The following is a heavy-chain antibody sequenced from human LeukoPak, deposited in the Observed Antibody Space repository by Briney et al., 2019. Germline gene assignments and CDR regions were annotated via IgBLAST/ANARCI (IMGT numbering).Heavy chain of an antibody. D-gene: IGHD1-26*01. Sequence: SETLSLTCSVSGDSISGYYWSWIRQPAGKGLEWIGRIYTSGSTNYNPSLKSRVIMSVDTSKNQFSLNLTSATAADTAVYYCARYRSASYRLDYWGQGTLVTVSS. CDR1: GDSISGYY. V-gene: IGHV4-4*07. CDR3: ARYRSASYRLDY. CDR2: IYTSGST. J-gene: IGHJ4*02.